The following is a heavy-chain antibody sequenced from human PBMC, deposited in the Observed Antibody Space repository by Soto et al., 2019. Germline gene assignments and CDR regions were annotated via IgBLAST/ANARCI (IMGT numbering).Heavy chain of an antibody. V-gene: IGHV1-46*01. D-gene: IGHD3-22*01. J-gene: IGHJ5*02. CDR3: ARALYDSSGYNTLGFDP. CDR1: GYTFTSYS. CDR2: ISPSGGTT. Sequence: ASVKVSCKAFGYTFTSYSLHWVRQAPGQGLEWMGIISPSGGTTTYPQRFQDRVSLTRDTSTSTVYMDLSSLKSEDTAVYYCARALYDSSGYNTLGFDPWGQGSVVTVSS.